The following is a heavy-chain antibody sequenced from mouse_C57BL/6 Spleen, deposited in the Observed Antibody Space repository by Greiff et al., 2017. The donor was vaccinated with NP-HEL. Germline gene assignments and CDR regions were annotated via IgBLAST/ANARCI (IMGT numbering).Heavy chain of an antibody. CDR2: ILPGSGST. Sequence: VQLQQSGAELMKPGASVKLSCKATGYTFTGYWIEWVKQRPGHGLEWIGEILPGSGSTNYNEKFKGKATFTADTSSNTAYMQLSSLTTEDSAICYWARWTSDYGSSYWYFDVWGTGTTVTVSS. CDR3: ARWTSDYGSSYWYFDV. CDR1: GYTFTGYW. V-gene: IGHV1-9*01. D-gene: IGHD1-1*01. J-gene: IGHJ1*03.